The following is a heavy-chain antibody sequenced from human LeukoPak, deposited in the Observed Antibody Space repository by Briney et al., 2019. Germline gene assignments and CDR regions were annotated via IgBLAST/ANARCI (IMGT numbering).Heavy chain of an antibody. CDR1: GGSFSGYY. V-gene: IGHV4-34*01. CDR2: INHSGST. CDR3: ARSGIPVGSGSYYPSDRGGMDV. J-gene: IGHJ6*02. Sequence: SETLSLTCAVYGGSFSGYYWSWIRQHPRKGLEWIGEINHSGSTNYNPSLNSRDTISVDTSKNQFSLKLSSVTAADTAVYYWARSGIPVGSGSYYPSDRGGMDVWGQGTTVTVSS. D-gene: IGHD3-10*01.